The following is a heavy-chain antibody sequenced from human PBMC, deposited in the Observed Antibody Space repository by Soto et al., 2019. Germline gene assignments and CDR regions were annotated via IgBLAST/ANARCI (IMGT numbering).Heavy chain of an antibody. J-gene: IGHJ6*02. CDR2: LYSGGST. D-gene: IGHD3-10*01. CDR1: GFTVSSNY. V-gene: IGHV3-53*01. CDR3: ARDTNPPYYYSSGSFYGMDV. Sequence: EVQLVESGGGLIQPGGSLRPSCAASGFTVSSNYMSWVRQAPGKGLEWVSGLYSGGSTYYADSVKGRFTIARDNSKNTLYIQMNSLRAEDTAVYYCARDTNPPYYYSSGSFYGMDVWGQGTTVSVSS.